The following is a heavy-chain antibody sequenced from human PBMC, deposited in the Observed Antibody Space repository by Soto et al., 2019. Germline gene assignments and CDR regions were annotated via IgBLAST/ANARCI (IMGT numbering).Heavy chain of an antibody. J-gene: IGHJ5*02. V-gene: IGHV4-59*01. CDR1: GDSISPYY. CDR3: AIYTGYSYGHYRWFDP. D-gene: IGHD5-18*01. CDR2: IFYSGST. Sequence: SETLSLTCTVSGDSISPYYWSWIRQPPGKGLEWIGYIFYSGSTSYNPSLKSRVTISVDTSKNQFSLNLYSLTSADTAVYYCAIYTGYSYGHYRWFDPWGQGALVTVSS.